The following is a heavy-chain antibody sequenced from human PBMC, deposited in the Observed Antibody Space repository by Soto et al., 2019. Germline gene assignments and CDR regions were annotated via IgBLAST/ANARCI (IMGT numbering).Heavy chain of an antibody. J-gene: IGHJ6*03. CDR2: FDPEDGET. CDR3: ATGGSKLYYYYYYMDV. D-gene: IGHD3-10*01. Sequence: ASLKDSCKVSVYTLTELSMHWLRQAHGKGLEWMGGFDPEDGETIYAQKFQGRVTMTEDTSTDTAYVELSSLRSEDTAVYYCATGGSKLYYYYYYMDVWSKGTTVTVSS. CDR1: VYTLTELS. V-gene: IGHV1-24*01.